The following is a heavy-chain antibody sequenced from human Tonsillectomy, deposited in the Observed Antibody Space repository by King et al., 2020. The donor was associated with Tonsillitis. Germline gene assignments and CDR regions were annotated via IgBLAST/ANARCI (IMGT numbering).Heavy chain of an antibody. CDR1: GFTFSSYA. V-gene: IGHV3-64D*06. CDR2: ISSNGGST. J-gene: IGHJ4*02. CDR3: VKLFTVTANVAVAGGNFDY. Sequence: VQLVESGGGLVQPGGSLRLSCSASGFTFSSYAMHWVRQAPGKGLEYVSAISSNGGSTYYADSVKGRFTISRDNSKNTRYLQMSSLRAEDTAVYYCVKLFTVTANVAVAGGNFDYWGQGTLVTVSS. D-gene: IGHD6-19*01.